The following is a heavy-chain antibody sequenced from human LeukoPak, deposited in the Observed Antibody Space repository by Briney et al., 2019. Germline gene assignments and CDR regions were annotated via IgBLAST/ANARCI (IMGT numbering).Heavy chain of an antibody. CDR2: INTNTGNP. V-gene: IGHV7-4-1*02. Sequence: GASVNVSCKASGYTFTSYAMNWVRQAPGQGLEWMGWINTNTGNPTYAQGFTGRFVFSLDTSVSTAYLQISSLKAEDTAVYYCAGGVIHNWFDPWGRGTLVTVSS. CDR1: GYTFTSYA. CDR3: AGGVIHNWFDP. D-gene: IGHD3-16*02. J-gene: IGHJ5*02.